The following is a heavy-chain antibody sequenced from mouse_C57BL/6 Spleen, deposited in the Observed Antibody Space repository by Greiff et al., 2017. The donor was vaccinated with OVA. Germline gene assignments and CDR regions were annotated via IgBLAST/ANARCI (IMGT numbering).Heavy chain of an antibody. J-gene: IGHJ1*03. Sequence: EVQLQQSGPELVKPGASVKISCKASGYTFTDYYMNWVKQSHGKSLEWIGDINPNNGGTSYTQKFKGKATLTVDKSSSTAYMELRSLTSEDSAVYYCASGRYYGSSYWYFDVWGTGTTVTVSS. D-gene: IGHD1-1*01. CDR1: GYTFTDYY. V-gene: IGHV1-26*01. CDR3: ASGRYYGSSYWYFDV. CDR2: INPNNGGT.